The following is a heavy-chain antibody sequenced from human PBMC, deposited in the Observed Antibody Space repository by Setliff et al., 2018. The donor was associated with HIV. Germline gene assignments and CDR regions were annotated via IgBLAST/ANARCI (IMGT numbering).Heavy chain of an antibody. Sequence: SGPTLVNPPETLTLTCTVSGFSLSNTRMGVSWIRQPPGKALEWLAHIFPNDEKSYSASLKGRVTISEDTSKSQVVLTMTNMDPLDTATYFCARYNFRRGYWDYFDYWGQGTQVTVSS. V-gene: IGHV2-26*01. CDR1: GFSLSNTRMG. D-gene: IGHD3-3*01. J-gene: IGHJ4*02. CDR3: ARYNFRRGYWDYFDY. CDR2: IFPNDEK.